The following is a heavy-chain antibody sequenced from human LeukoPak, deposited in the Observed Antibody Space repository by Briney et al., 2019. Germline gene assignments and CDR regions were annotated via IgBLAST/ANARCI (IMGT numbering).Heavy chain of an antibody. J-gene: IGHJ2*01. CDR2: ISDIGVDT. CDR3: AKSRHISDLRCFDL. Sequence: GGSLRLSCAASGFTFSSYAVAWVRQAPGKGLEWVSAISDIGVDTYYADSVKGRFTISRDNSENTLYLQMNSLRAEDAAVYYCAKSRHISDLRCFDLWGRGTLVTVSS. D-gene: IGHD6-19*01. V-gene: IGHV3-23*01. CDR1: GFTFSSYA.